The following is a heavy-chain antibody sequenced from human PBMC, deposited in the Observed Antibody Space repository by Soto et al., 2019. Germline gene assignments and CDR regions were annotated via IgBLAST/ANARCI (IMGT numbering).Heavy chain of an antibody. J-gene: IGHJ6*02. CDR1: GFSLSTSGMC. CDR3: ARTSLAPLNPPAAGRYYYYGMDV. CDR2: IDWDDDK. D-gene: IGHD6-13*01. V-gene: IGHV2-70*01. Sequence: SGPTLVNPTQTLTLTCTFSGFSLSTSGMCVSWIRQPPGKALEWLALIDWDDDKYYSTSLKTRLTISKDTSKNQVVLTMTNMDPVDTATYYCARTSLAPLNPPAAGRYYYYGMDVWGQGTTVTVSS.